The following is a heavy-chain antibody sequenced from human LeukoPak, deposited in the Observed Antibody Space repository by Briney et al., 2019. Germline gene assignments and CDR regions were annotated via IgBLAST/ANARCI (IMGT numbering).Heavy chain of an antibody. D-gene: IGHD2-15*01. CDR2: ISWDGGST. Sequence: GGSLRLSCAASGFTFDDYTMHWVRQAPGKGLEWVSLISWDGGSTYYADSVKGRFTISRDNSKNSLYLQMNSLRTEDTALYYCAKDIDSESSGGSCYDYWGQGTLVTVSS. J-gene: IGHJ4*02. CDR3: AKDIDSESSGGSCYDY. V-gene: IGHV3-43*01. CDR1: GFTFDDYT.